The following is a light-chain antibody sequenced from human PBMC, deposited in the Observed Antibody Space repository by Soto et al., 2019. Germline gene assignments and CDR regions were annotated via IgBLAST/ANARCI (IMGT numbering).Light chain of an antibody. CDR2: VAS. CDR3: QHYVTSLTT. J-gene: IGKJ1*01. V-gene: IGKV3-20*01. Sequence: EIVLTQSPGTLSLSPGERATLSCGASQSVTSNYLAWYQQKPGQAPRLLIFVASIRVTGIPDRLIGSGSGPDFTLTISRLEPGDFAVYYCQHYVTSLTTFGKGTKVDIK. CDR1: QSVTSNY.